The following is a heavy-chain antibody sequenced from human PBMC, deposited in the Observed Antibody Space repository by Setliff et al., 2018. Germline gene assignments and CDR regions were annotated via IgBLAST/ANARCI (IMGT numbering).Heavy chain of an antibody. J-gene: IGHJ6*03. D-gene: IGHD6-19*01. Sequence: LSLTCTVSGGSISSGDYYWSWIRQPPGKGLEWIGYIYYSGSTYYNPSLKSRVTISVDTSKNQFSLKLNSVTAADMAVYYCAREQWLDPPGYYYMDVWAKGTTVTV. V-gene: IGHV4-30-4*08. CDR1: GGSISSGDYY. CDR3: AREQWLDPPGYYYMDV. CDR2: IYYSGST.